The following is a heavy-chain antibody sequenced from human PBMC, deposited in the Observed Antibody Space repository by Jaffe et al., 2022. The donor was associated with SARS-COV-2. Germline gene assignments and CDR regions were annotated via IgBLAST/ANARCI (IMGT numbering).Heavy chain of an antibody. V-gene: IGHV6-1*01. D-gene: IGHD6-13*01. Sequence: QVQLQQSGPGLVKPSQTLSLTCAISGDSVSSNSASWNWFRQSPSRGLEWLGRTFYRSKWSNDYAVSVRSRIIFNPDTSKNQFSMQLNSVTPEDTAVYYCARGSSSLRAFDIWGQGTMVTISS. J-gene: IGHJ3*02. CDR1: GDSVSSNSAS. CDR2: TFYRSKWSN. CDR3: ARGSSSLRAFDI.